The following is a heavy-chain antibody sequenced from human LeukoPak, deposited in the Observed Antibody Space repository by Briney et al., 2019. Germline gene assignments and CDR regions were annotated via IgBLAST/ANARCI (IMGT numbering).Heavy chain of an antibody. J-gene: IGHJ4*02. Sequence: SGGSLRLSCAAPGFTFSNYAMHWVRQAPGKGLEWVAVIWFDGNDKYYADSVKGRFTISRDNSKNTQYLQMNSLRAEDTAVYYCAKASDSGGYYSPAGDYWGQGTLVTVSS. V-gene: IGHV3-30*02. D-gene: IGHD3-22*01. CDR3: AKASDSGGYYSPAGDY. CDR1: GFTFSNYA. CDR2: IWFDGNDK.